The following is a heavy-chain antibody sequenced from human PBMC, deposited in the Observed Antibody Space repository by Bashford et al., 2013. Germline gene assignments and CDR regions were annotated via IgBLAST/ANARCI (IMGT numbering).Heavy chain of an antibody. CDR2: IYHSGST. CDR3: ARDSSGYYYDPFDI. V-gene: IGHV4-4*02. CDR1: GGSISSSNW. Sequence: SETLSLTCAVSGGSISSSNWWSWVRQPPGKGLEWIGEIYHSGSTNYNPSLKSRVTISLDSSKNQFSLKLTSVTAADTAVYYCARDSSGYYYDPFDIWGQGTSGHRL. D-gene: IGHD3-22*01. J-gene: IGHJ3*02.